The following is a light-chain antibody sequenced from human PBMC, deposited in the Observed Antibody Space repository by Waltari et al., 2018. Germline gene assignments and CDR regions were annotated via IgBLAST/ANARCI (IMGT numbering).Light chain of an antibody. J-gene: IGKJ2*01. CDR2: DAS. CDR1: QNVGRY. V-gene: IGKV3-11*01. CDR3: QQRRA. Sequence: VLTQSPATLSLSPGETVTLSGRASQNVGRYLAWYQQKAGRAPRLLIYDASSRATGIPVRFSGSGSGTDFTLTITTLESEDFAVYYCQQRRAVGQGTKLEI.